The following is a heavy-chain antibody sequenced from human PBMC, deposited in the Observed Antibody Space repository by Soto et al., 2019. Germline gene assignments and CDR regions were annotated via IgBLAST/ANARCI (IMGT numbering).Heavy chain of an antibody. CDR3: AKGAYCSGGSCYLTAWIYYYYGMDV. V-gene: IGHV1-69*12. CDR1: GGTFSSYA. CDR2: IIPIFGTA. Sequence: QVQLVQSGAEVKKPGSSVKVSCKASGGTFSSYAISWVRQAPGQGLEWMGGIIPIFGTANYAQKFQGRVTLTADESTSTAYMELSSLRSEDTAVYYCAKGAYCSGGSCYLTAWIYYYYGMDVWGQGTTVTVSS. D-gene: IGHD2-15*01. J-gene: IGHJ6*02.